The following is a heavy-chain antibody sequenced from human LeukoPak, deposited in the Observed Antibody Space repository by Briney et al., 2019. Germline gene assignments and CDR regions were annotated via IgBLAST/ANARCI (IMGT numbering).Heavy chain of an antibody. J-gene: IGHJ4*02. CDR3: ARARSSGYYPLNY. Sequence: SETLSLTCAVYGGSFSGYYWSWIRQPPGKGLEWIGEINHSGSTNYNPSLKSRVTISVDTSKNHFSLKLSSVTAADTAVYYCARARSSGYYPLNYWGQGTLVTVSS. CDR2: INHSGST. V-gene: IGHV4-34*01. D-gene: IGHD3-22*01. CDR1: GGSFSGYY.